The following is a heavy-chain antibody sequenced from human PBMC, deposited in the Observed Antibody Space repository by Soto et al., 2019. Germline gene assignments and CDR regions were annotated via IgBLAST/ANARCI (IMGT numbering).Heavy chain of an antibody. V-gene: IGHV4-59*12. CDR3: ARDTDYYDSSAHGSYNWFDP. J-gene: IGHJ5*02. Sequence: PSETLSLTCTVSGGSISSYYWSWIRQPPGKGLEWIGYIYYSGSTNYNPSLKSRVTISVDTSKNQFSLKLSSVTAADTAVYYCARDTDYYDSSAHGSYNWFDPWGQGTLVTVSS. CDR1: GGSISSYY. D-gene: IGHD3-22*01. CDR2: IYYSGST.